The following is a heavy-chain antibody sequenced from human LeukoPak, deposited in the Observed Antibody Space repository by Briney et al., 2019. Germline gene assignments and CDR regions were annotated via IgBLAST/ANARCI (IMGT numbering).Heavy chain of an antibody. CDR1: GFTFSSYA. V-gene: IGHV3-23*01. CDR3: AKLEGIVADATINY. CDR2: ISGSGGST. J-gene: IGHJ4*02. D-gene: IGHD5-12*01. Sequence: GGSLRLSCAASGFTFSSYAMSWVRQAPGKGLEWVSAISGSGGSTYYADSLKGRFTISRDNSKNTLYLQMNSLRAEDTALYYCAKLEGIVADATINYWGQGTLVTVSS.